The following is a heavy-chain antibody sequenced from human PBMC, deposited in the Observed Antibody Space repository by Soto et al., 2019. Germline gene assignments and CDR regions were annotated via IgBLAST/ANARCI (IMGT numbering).Heavy chain of an antibody. D-gene: IGHD3-16*02. V-gene: IGHV3-21*01. CDR1: GFTFSSYS. CDR2: ISSSSSYI. J-gene: IGHJ3*02. CDR3: DRDGIVIADRTTDALAI. Sequence: GGSLRLSCAASGFTFSSYSMNWVRQAPGKGLEWVSSISSSSSYIYYADSVKGRFTISRDNAKNSLYLQMNSLRAEDTAVYYCDRDGIVIADRTTDALAIWGQRTMVTVS.